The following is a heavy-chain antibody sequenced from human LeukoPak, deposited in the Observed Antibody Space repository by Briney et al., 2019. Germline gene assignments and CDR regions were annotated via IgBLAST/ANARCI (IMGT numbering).Heavy chain of an antibody. V-gene: IGHV4-61*02. J-gene: IGHJ4*02. CDR3: AGFSSIAARFDY. Sequence: PSETLSLTCTVSGGSISSGSYYWSWIRQPAGKGLEWIGRIYTSGSTNYNPSLKSRVTISVDTSKNQFSLKLSSVTAADTAVYYCAGFSSIAARFDYWGQGTLVTVSS. D-gene: IGHD6-6*01. CDR1: GGSISSGSYY. CDR2: IYTSGST.